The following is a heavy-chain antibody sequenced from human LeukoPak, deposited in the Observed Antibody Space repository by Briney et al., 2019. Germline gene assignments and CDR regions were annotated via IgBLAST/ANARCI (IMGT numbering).Heavy chain of an antibody. Sequence: SETLSLTCTVSGGSISSYYWSWIRQPPGKGLEWIGYIYYSGSTNYNPSLKSRVTISVDTSKNQFSLKLSSMTAADTAVYYCATQGYSSSWYYFDYWGQGTLVTVSS. CDR1: GGSISSYY. D-gene: IGHD6-13*01. CDR2: IYYSGST. J-gene: IGHJ4*02. CDR3: ATQGYSSSWYYFDY. V-gene: IGHV4-59*08.